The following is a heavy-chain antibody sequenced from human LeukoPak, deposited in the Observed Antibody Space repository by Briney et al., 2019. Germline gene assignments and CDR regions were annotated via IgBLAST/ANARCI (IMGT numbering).Heavy chain of an antibody. J-gene: IGHJ5*02. Sequence: SETLSLTCAVSGYSISSGYYWGWIRQPPGKGLEWIGSIYHSGSTYYNPSLKSRVTISVDTSKNQFSLKLSSVTAADTAVYYCARDLGKVATTGGWFDPWGQGTLVTVSS. D-gene: IGHD5-12*01. CDR3: ARDLGKVATTGGWFDP. V-gene: IGHV4-38-2*02. CDR2: IYHSGST. CDR1: GYSISSGYY.